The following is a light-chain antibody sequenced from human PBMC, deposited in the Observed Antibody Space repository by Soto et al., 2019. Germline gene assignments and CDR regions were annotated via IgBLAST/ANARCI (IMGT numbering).Light chain of an antibody. CDR1: SSDVGGYNY. J-gene: IGLJ2*01. V-gene: IGLV2-8*01. Sequence: QSVLTQPPSASGSPGQSVTISCTGTSSDVGGYNYVSWYQQHPGKAPELMIYEVSKRPSGVPDRFSGSKSGNTASLTVSGLQAEDEADYYCSSYAGSNNWVVFGGGTQLTVL. CDR3: SSYAGSNNWVV. CDR2: EVS.